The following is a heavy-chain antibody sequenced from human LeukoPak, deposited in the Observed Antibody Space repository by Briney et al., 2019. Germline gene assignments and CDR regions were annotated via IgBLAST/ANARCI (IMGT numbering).Heavy chain of an antibody. D-gene: IGHD6-19*01. CDR3: ARGKTWLAVY. CDR2: IYHSGST. Sequence: SETLSLTCTVSGYSISSGYYWGWIRQPPGKGLEWIGSIYHSGSTYYNPSLKSRVTISVDTSKNQFSLKLSSVTAADTAVYYCARGKTWLAVYWGQGTLVTVSS. J-gene: IGHJ4*02. CDR1: GYSISSGYY. V-gene: IGHV4-38-2*02.